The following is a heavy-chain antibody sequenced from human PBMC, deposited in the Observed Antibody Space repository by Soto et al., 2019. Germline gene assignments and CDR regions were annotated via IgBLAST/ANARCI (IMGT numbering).Heavy chain of an antibody. CDR1: GFTFSSYA. J-gene: IGHJ4*02. CDR3: ARTHGSSLDY. V-gene: IGHV3-30-3*01. CDR2: ISYDGSNK. Sequence: QVQLVESGGGVVQPGRSLRLSCAASGFTFSSYAMHWVRQASGKGLEWVAVISYDGSNKYYADSVKGRFTISRDNSKNTLYLQMNSLRAEDTAVYYCARTHGSSLDYWGQGTLVTVSS. D-gene: IGHD6-13*01.